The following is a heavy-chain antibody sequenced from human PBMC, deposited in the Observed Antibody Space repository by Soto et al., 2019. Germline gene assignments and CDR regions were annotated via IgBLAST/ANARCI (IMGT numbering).Heavy chain of an antibody. CDR2: IVPILGSA. J-gene: IGHJ4*02. CDR1: GGTFTTFA. Sequence: GASVKVSCKASGGTFTTFAFSWVRQAPGQGLEWMGGIVPILGSANYAQNFQGRVTITADASTSTAYMELSSLRSEDTAVYYCASTRGYRGGWYTYFDYWGQGTLITV. D-gene: IGHD6-19*01. V-gene: IGHV1-69*13. CDR3: ASTRGYRGGWYTYFDY.